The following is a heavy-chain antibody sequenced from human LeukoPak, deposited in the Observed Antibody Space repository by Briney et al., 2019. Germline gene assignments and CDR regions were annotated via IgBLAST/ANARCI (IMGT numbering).Heavy chain of an antibody. J-gene: IGHJ4*02. CDR1: GGTFSSYA. Sequence: GASVKVSCKASGGTFSSYAISWVRQAPGQGLEWMGGIIPIFGTANYAQKFQGRVTITADESTSTAYMELSSPRSEDTAVYYCARHPATGLSPSDDWGQGTLVTVSS. CDR2: IIPIFGTA. D-gene: IGHD6-13*01. CDR3: ARHPATGLSPSDD. V-gene: IGHV1-69*13.